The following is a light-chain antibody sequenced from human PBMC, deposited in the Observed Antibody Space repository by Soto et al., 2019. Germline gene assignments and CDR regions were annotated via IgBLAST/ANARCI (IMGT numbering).Light chain of an antibody. J-gene: IGLJ1*01. Sequence: QSVLTQPPSASGTPGQRVTISCSGSSSNIGSNTVNWYQQLPGTAPKLLLYSNNQRPSGVPDRFSGSKSGTSASLPISGLQSEDEADYYCAAWDDSLNGDVFGTGTKVTVL. CDR2: SNN. V-gene: IGLV1-44*01. CDR1: SSNIGSNT. CDR3: AAWDDSLNGDV.